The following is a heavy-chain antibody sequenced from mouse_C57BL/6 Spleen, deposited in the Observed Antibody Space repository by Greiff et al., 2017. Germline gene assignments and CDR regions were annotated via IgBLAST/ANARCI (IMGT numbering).Heavy chain of an antibody. D-gene: IGHD1-1*01. J-gene: IGHJ2*01. CDR3: ARQGYYYGSSSLYFDY. CDR1: GFTFSDYG. V-gene: IGHV5-17*01. Sequence: EVKLQESGGGLVKPGGSLKLSCAASGFTFSDYGMHWVRQAPEKGLEWVAYISSGSSTIYYADTVKGRFNISRDNAKNTLFLQMTSLRSEDTAMYYCARQGYYYGSSSLYFDYWGQGTTLTVSS. CDR2: ISSGSSTI.